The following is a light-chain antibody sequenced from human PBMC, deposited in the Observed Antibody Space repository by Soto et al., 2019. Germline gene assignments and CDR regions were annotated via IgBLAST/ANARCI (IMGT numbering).Light chain of an antibody. CDR1: ASDVGAYKY. J-gene: IGLJ1*01. CDR3: CAHSTSGTHV. CDR2: DVN. V-gene: IGLV2-14*03. Sequence: QCVLAKPASVSGSPGQSITISCTETASDVGAYKYVSWHQQHPGKAPKIIIYDVNSRPSGVSSRFSGSKSGNTASLTISGLQTDDEGDYYCCAHSTSGTHVFGTGTKVTVL.